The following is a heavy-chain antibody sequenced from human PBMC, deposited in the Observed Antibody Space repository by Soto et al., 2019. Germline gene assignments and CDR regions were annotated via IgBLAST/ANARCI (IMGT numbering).Heavy chain of an antibody. CDR2: ISSSSSTI. V-gene: IGHV3-48*02. CDR1: GFTFSRYS. J-gene: IGHJ3*02. D-gene: IGHD3-22*01. CDR3: GGDSSGYFYPDVFDI. Sequence: EVQLVESGGGLVQPGGSLRLSCAASGFTFSRYSMNWVRQAPGKGLEWVSYISSSSSTIYYADSVKGRFTISRDKAKNSLYLQMNSLRDEDTAVYYCGGDSSGYFYPDVFDIWGQGTMVTVSS.